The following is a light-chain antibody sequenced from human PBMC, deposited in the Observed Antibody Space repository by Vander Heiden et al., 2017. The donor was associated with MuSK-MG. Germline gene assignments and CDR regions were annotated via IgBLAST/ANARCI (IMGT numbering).Light chain of an antibody. CDR1: ESVRTS. V-gene: IGKV1-39*01. CDR3: EQTDSDPPT. CDR2: AAT. J-gene: IGKJ1*01. Sequence: DIQMTQSPSSLSASVGDRVIITCRASESVRTSLNWYQQKPGKAPNLLILAATSLQTGVPSRFSGSGSGTRFTLTITGLQPEDLATYFCEQTDSDPPTFGRGTKV.